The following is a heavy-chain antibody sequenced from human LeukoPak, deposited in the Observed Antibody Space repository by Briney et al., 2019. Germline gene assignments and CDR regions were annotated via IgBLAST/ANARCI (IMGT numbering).Heavy chain of an antibody. Sequence: KPSETLSLTCTVSGGSIISSSYYWGWIRQPPGKGLEWIASIYYRGNTYYNPSLKSRVTISADTSKNQLSLKLSSVTAADTAVYYCARAGYCSSTTCPDAFDVWGQGTKVTVSS. CDR1: GGSIISSSYY. J-gene: IGHJ3*01. D-gene: IGHD2-2*01. CDR2: IYYRGNT. CDR3: ARAGYCSSTTCPDAFDV. V-gene: IGHV4-39*07.